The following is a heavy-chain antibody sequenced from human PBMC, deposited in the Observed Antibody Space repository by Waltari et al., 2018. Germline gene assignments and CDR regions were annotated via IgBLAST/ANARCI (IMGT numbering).Heavy chain of an antibody. CDR1: GFTFSSYG. CDR3: AKEGYGDLYYYMDV. V-gene: IGHV3-30*18. J-gene: IGHJ6*03. D-gene: IGHD4-17*01. Sequence: QVQLVESGGGVVQPGRSLRLSCAASGFTFSSYGMHWVRQAPGKGVEWVAVISYDGSNKYYADSVKGRFTISRDNSKNTLYLQMNSLRAEDTAVYYCAKEGYGDLYYYMDVWGKGTTVTISS. CDR2: ISYDGSNK.